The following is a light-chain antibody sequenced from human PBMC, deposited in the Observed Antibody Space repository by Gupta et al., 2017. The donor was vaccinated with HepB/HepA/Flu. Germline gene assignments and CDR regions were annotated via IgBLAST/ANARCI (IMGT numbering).Light chain of an antibody. Sequence: DIQMTQSPSTLSASVGDRVTITCRASQNTGYWLAWFQQKPGKAPNLLISKTSTLESGVPSGFSGSGSGTEFTLTISSLQPDDFAGYYCQQYNNYPWTFGQGTKVEIK. CDR3: QQYNNYPWT. J-gene: IGKJ1*01. CDR2: KTS. CDR1: QNTGYW. V-gene: IGKV1-5*03.